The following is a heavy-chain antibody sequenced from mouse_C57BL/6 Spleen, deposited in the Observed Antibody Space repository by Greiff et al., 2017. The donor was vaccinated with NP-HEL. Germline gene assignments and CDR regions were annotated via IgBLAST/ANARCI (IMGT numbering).Heavy chain of an antibody. Sequence: QVQLKQPGAELVKPGASVKLSCKASGYTFTSYWMHWVKQRPGQGLEWIGMIHPNSGSTNYNEKFKSKATLTVDKSSSTAYMQLSSLTSEDSAVYYCARRVLLGHYAMDYWGQGTSVTVSS. CDR1: GYTFTSYW. CDR2: IHPNSGST. CDR3: ARRVLLGHYAMDY. V-gene: IGHV1-64*01. D-gene: IGHD1-2*01. J-gene: IGHJ4*01.